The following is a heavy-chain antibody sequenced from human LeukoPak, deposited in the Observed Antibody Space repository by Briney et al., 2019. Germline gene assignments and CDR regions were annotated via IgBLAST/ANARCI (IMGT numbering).Heavy chain of an antibody. CDR1: GGXVSSGRYY. CDR2: IYYSGSTSYNPSYSSGST. V-gene: IGHV4-61*01. J-gene: IGHJ4*02. D-gene: IGHD2-8*01. Sequence: SETLSLTCTISGGXVSSGRYYWSWIRQPPGKGLEWIGYIYYSGSTSYNPSYSSGSTNYNPSLKSRVTISIDTSKNQFSLRLNSVTAADTAVYYCARASGVSSYLLPIWGQGTLVTVSS. CDR3: ARASGVSSYLLPI.